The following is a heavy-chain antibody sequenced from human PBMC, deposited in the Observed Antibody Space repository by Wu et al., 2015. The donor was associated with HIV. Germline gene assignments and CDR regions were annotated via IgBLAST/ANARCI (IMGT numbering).Heavy chain of an antibody. D-gene: IGHD3-22*01. J-gene: IGHJ3*02. V-gene: IGHV1-69*05. CDR2: IIPIFGTA. CDR1: GGTFSSYA. CDR3: ARAGKYYYDSSGYYLDAFDI. Sequence: QVQLVQSGAEVKKPGSSVKVSCKASGGTFSSYAISWVRQAPGQGLEWMGGIIPIFGTANYAQKFQGRVTITTDESTSTAYMELSSLRSEDTAVYYCARAGKYYYDSSGYYLDAFDIWGQGTMVTVSS.